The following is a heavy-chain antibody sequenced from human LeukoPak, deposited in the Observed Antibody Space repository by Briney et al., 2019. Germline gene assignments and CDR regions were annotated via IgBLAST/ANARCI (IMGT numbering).Heavy chain of an antibody. J-gene: IGHJ4*02. D-gene: IGHD6-13*01. CDR2: TNSDGSSI. V-gene: IGHV3-74*01. CDR3: VRAAAASFDY. Sequence: GGSLRLSCAASGFTFSSYWMHWVRQAPGKGLVWVSRTNSDGSSISYADSVKGRFTISRDNAKNTLYLQMNSLRAEDTAVYYCVRAAAASFDYWGQGTLATVSS. CDR1: GFTFSSYW.